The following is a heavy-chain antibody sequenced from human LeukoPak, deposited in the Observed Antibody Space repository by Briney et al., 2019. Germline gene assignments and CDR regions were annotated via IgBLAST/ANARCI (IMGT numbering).Heavy chain of an antibody. D-gene: IGHD3-22*01. J-gene: IGHJ4*02. CDR1: GGSISSYY. Sequence: SETLSLTCTVSGGSISSYYWSWIRQPPGKGLEWIGYIYYSGSTNYNPSLKSRVTKSVDTSKNQFSLKLSSVTAADTAVYYCASSYYYDSSGYYSFDYWGQGTLVTVSS. CDR2: IYYSGST. CDR3: ASSYYYDSSGYYSFDY. V-gene: IGHV4-59*01.